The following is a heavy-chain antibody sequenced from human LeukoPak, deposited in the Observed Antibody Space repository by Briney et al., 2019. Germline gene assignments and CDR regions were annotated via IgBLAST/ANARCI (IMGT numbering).Heavy chain of an antibody. D-gene: IGHD3-22*01. V-gene: IGHV1-2*02. CDR3: ARDEGTYYYDSSGYYYNY. CDR1: GYTFTGYY. J-gene: IGHJ4*02. Sequence: ASVKVSCKVSGYTFTGYYMHWVRQAPGQGLEWMGWINPNSGGTNYAQKFQGRVTMTRDTSISTAYMELSRLRSDGTAVYYCARDEGTYYYDSSGYYYNYWGQGTLVTVSS. CDR2: INPNSGGT.